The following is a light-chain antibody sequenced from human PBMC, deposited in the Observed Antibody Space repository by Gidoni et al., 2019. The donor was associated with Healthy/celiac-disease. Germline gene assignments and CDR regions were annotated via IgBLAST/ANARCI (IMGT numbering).Light chain of an antibody. V-gene: IGLV6-57*02. Sequence: NFMLTKPHSVSESPGKTVTISCTGSSGSIASNYVQWYQPRPGSAPTTVIYEDNQRPSGVPDRFSGSIDSSSTSASLTISGLKTEDEADYYCQSYDSSNLWVFGGGTKLTVL. CDR2: EDN. CDR3: QSYDSSNLWV. CDR1: SGSIASNY. J-gene: IGLJ3*02.